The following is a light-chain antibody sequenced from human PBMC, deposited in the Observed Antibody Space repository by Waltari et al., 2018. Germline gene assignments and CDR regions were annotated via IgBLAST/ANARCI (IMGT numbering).Light chain of an antibody. V-gene: IGLV3-1*01. CDR2: QDT. CDR3: QALGTGAWV. J-gene: IGLJ3*02. CDR1: ILGNKY. Sequence: SYELTQPPSVSVSPGQTASITCSGDILGNKYASWYQQKPGQSPLLVIYQDTKRPSEIPERFSGYKSANAATLTITGTQAMDEADYYCQALGTGAWVFGGGTKLTVL.